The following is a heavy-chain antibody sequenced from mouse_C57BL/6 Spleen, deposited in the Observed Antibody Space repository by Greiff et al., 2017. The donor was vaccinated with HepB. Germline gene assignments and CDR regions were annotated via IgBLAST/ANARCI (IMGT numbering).Heavy chain of an antibody. CDR1: GYTFTDYE. CDR2: IDPETGGT. J-gene: IGHJ2*01. CDR3: TVRGSVDY. V-gene: IGHV1-15*01. Sequence: VKLQQSGAELVRPGASVTLSCKASGYTFTDYEMHWVKQTPVHGLEWIGAIDPETGGTAYNQKFKGKAILTADKSSSTAYMELRSLTSEDSAVYYCTVRGSVDYWGQGTTLTVSS.